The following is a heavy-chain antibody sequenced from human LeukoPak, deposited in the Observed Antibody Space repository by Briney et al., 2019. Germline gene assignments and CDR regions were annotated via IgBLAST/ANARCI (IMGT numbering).Heavy chain of an antibody. Sequence: GGSLRLSCAASGFDLNTYEMNWVRQAPGKGLEWIADITISGHTKNYADSVKGRFSISRDNAGTSLYLQMNSLRVEDTGVYYCARGDPHADLWGQGTLVTVSS. CDR2: ITISGHTK. CDR3: ARGDPHADL. J-gene: IGHJ5*02. V-gene: IGHV3-48*03. CDR1: GFDLNTYE.